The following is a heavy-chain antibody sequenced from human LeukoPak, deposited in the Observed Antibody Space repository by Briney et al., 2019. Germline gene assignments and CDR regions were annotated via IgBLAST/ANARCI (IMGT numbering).Heavy chain of an antibody. Sequence: SGPTLVEPTQTLTLTCTFSGFSLSTSGVGVGWIRQPPGKALEWLGFIYWDDDERYRPSLKSRLTITKDTSKNQVVLKMTNMDPVDTATYYCVRRPASSGAYSYFDYWGQGTLVTVSS. CDR2: IYWDDDE. D-gene: IGHD6-19*01. V-gene: IGHV2-5*02. CDR3: VRRPASSGAYSYFDY. CDR1: GFSLSTSGVG. J-gene: IGHJ4*02.